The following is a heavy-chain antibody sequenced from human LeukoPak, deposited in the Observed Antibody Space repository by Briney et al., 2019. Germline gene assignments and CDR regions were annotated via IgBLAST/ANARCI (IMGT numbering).Heavy chain of an antibody. J-gene: IGHJ6*02. CDR2: ISGSGGST. V-gene: IGHV3-23*01. Sequence: GGSLRLSCAASGFTFSSYAMSWVRQAPGKGLEWVSAISGSGGSTYYADSVKGRFTISRDNSKNTLYLQMNSLRAEDTAVYFCAKDGGGSGWYQGYYYYYGMDVWGQGTTVTVSS. CDR1: GFTFSSYA. D-gene: IGHD6-19*01. CDR3: AKDGGGSGWYQGYYYYYGMDV.